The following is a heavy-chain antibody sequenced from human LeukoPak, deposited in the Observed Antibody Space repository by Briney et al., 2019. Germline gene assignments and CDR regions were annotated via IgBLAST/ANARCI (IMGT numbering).Heavy chain of an antibody. V-gene: IGHV3-23*01. CDR1: GFPFSNYA. CDR3: AKGPGTSGYHDY. CDR2: ISDSGDRT. D-gene: IGHD3-22*01. Sequence: PGGSLRLSCAASGFPFSNYAMTWVRQAPGKGLERVSGISDSGDRTYYADSVKGRFTISRDNSKNMLYLQMNSLRVEDTALYYCAKGPGTSGYHDYWGQGTLVTVSS. J-gene: IGHJ4*02.